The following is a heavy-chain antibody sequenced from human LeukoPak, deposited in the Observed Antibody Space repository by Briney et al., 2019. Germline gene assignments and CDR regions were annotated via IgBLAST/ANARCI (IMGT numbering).Heavy chain of an antibody. Sequence: GRSLRLSRAASGFTFDDYAMHWVRQAPGKGLEWVSGISWNSGSIGYADSVKGRFTISRDNAKNSLYLQMNSLRAEDTALYYCAKESGTDSIWGQGTMVTVSS. CDR3: AKESGTDSI. CDR1: GFTFDDYA. CDR2: ISWNSGSI. V-gene: IGHV3-9*01. J-gene: IGHJ3*02. D-gene: IGHD1-1*01.